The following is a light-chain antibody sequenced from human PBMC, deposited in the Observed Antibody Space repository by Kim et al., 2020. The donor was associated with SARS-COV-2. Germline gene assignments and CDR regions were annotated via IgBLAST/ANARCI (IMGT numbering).Light chain of an antibody. V-gene: IGKV3D-15*03. CDR3: QQYNNWPWT. CDR1: QTVSSN. Sequence: ETVMTQSPATLSVSPGERATLSCRASQTVSSNLAWYQHKPGQAPRLLIYGTSIRATGIPARLSGSGSGTEFTLTISILQSEDFAVYYCQQYNNWPWTFGQGTKVDIK. CDR2: GTS. J-gene: IGKJ1*01.